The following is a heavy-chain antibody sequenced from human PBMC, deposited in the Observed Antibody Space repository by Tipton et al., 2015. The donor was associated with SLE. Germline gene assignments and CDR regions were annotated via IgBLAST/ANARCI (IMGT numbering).Heavy chain of an antibody. J-gene: IGHJ4*02. D-gene: IGHD6-13*01. Sequence: SIYHSGSTYYNPSLKSRVTISVDTSKNQFPLKLSSVTAADTAVYYCARDVLGIAAAQLDYWGQGTLVTVSS. CDR2: IYHSGST. V-gene: IGHV4-39*06. CDR3: ARDVLGIAAAQLDY.